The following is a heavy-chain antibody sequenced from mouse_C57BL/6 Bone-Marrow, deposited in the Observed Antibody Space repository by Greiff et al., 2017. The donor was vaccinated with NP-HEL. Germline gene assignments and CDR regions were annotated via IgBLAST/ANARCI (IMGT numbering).Heavy chain of an antibody. J-gene: IGHJ4*01. CDR1: GYTFTSYW. V-gene: IGHV1-55*01. Sequence: QVQLQQSGAELVKPGASVKMSCKASGYTFTSYWITWVKQRPGQGLEWIGDIYPGSGSTNYNEKFKSKATLTVDTSSSTAYMQLSSLTSEDSAVYYCASYNSYYYAMDYWGQGTSVTVSS. CDR2: IYPGSGST. D-gene: IGHD1-3*01. CDR3: ASYNSYYYAMDY.